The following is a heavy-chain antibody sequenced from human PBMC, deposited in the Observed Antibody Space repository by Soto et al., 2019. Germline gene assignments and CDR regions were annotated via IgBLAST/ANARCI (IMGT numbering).Heavy chain of an antibody. Sequence: QVQLVQSGTEVKRPGSSVKVSCKASGGILTTYTIHWVRQAPGQGLEWMGGIIPIFGTETYAQKFQGRVTITADDSTTTSFMELSSLRSEDMATYYCARGADTAMASLFDSWGPGTLVTV. V-gene: IGHV1-69*01. J-gene: IGHJ4*02. CDR3: ARGADTAMASLFDS. CDR1: GGILTTYT. CDR2: IIPIFGTE. D-gene: IGHD5-18*01.